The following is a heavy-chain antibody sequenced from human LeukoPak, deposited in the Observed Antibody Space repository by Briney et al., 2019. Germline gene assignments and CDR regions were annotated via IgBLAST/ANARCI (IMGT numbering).Heavy chain of an antibody. V-gene: IGHV1-2*02. J-gene: IGHJ4*02. CDR2: VNPNSGGT. CDR3: ARGRDLAVTGTYFDH. Sequence: GASVKVSCKASGYTFTGYYMHWVRQAPGQGLEWMGWVNPNSGGTNYAQKFQGRVTMTRDTSISTAYMELSSLRSEDTAMYYCARGRDLAVTGTYFDHWGQGTLVTVSS. D-gene: IGHD6-19*01. CDR1: GYTFTGYY.